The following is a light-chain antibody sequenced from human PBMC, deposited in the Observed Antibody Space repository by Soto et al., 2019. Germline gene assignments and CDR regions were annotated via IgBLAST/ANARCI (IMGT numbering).Light chain of an antibody. J-gene: IGKJ4*01. CDR3: HQYAASPLT. Sequence: EIVLTQSPGTLSLYPGESTTLSCRASQSVGRNFLAWYQQKPGRAPRLLIHGASYRATGVPDRFSGSGSETDFTLTISRLEPEDFAVYYCHQYAASPLTFGGGTKVEIK. CDR1: QSVGRNF. V-gene: IGKV3-20*01. CDR2: GAS.